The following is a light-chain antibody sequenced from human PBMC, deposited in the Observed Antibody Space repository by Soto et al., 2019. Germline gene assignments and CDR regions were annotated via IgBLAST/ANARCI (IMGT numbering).Light chain of an antibody. V-gene: IGKV3-20*01. Sequence: EIVLTQSPGTRSLSPGERATLSCRASQSVSNNYLAWYQQKPGQAPRLLIYGASNRATGIPDRFSGSGSGTDCTITISRLETEDCAVYYCQQYGDSTWTFGQGTKVDIK. CDR3: QQYGDSTWT. J-gene: IGKJ1*01. CDR1: QSVSNNY. CDR2: GAS.